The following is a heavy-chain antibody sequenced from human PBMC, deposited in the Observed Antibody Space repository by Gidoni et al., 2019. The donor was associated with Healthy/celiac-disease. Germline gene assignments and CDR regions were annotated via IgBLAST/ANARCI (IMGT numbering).Heavy chain of an antibody. Sequence: EVQLVESGGGLVQPGGSLKLSCAASGFTFSGSAMHWVRQASGKGLEWVGRIRSKANRYATAYAASVKGRFTISRDDSKNTAYLQMNSLKTEDTAVYYCTSGPDYYDSSGYDYWGQGTLVTVSS. D-gene: IGHD3-22*01. J-gene: IGHJ4*02. CDR2: IRSKANRYAT. V-gene: IGHV3-73*01. CDR3: TSGPDYYDSSGYDY. CDR1: GFTFSGSA.